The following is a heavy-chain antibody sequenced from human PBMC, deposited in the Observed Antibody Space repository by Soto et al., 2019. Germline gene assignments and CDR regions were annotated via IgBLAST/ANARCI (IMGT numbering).Heavy chain of an antibody. Sequence: GESLKISCKGSGYRFTSYWIGWVRQMPGKGLEWMGIIYPGDSDTRYSPSFQGQVTISADKSISTAYLQWSSLKASDTAMYYCARTMVTNHYYYYGMDVWGQGTTVTVSS. D-gene: IGHD5-18*01. J-gene: IGHJ6*02. CDR1: GYRFTSYW. CDR2: IYPGDSDT. V-gene: IGHV5-51*01. CDR3: ARTMVTNHYYYYGMDV.